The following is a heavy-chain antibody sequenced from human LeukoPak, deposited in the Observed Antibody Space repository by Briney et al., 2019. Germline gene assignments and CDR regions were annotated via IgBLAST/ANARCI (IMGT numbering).Heavy chain of an antibody. CDR1: GYTFTSYG. Sequence: GASVKVSCKASGYTFTSYGISWVRQAPGQGLEWMGWISAYNGNTNYAQKLQGRVTMTTDTSTSTAYMELRSLRSDDTAVYYCARTSSYCSSTSCYLFYYYGMDVWGQGTTVTVSS. V-gene: IGHV1-18*01. CDR2: ISAYNGNT. J-gene: IGHJ6*02. D-gene: IGHD2-2*01. CDR3: ARTSSYCSSTSCYLFYYYGMDV.